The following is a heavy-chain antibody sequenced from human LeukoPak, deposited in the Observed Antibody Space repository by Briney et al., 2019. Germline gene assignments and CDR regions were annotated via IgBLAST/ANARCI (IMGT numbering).Heavy chain of an antibody. CDR3: ARAYSHGDYEGPIFFDY. J-gene: IGHJ4*02. CDR1: GFTFSSYS. Sequence: GGSLRLSGAASGFTFSSYSMSWVRQAPGKGLEWVSSISSSRSYIYYADSVKGRFTISRDNAKNSLFLQMDSPRAEDTAVYYCARAYSHGDYEGPIFFDYWGQGTLVTVSS. D-gene: IGHD4-17*01. CDR2: ISSSRSYI. V-gene: IGHV3-21*01.